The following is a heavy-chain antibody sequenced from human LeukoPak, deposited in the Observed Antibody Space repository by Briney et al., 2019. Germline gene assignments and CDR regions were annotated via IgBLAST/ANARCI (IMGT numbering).Heavy chain of an antibody. V-gene: IGHV3-23*01. CDR2: MSVSGGST. J-gene: IGHJ4*02. CDR1: GFTFSSYA. D-gene: IGHD6-19*01. Sequence: GGSLRLSCAASGFTFSSYAMSWVRQPPGKGLGWVSAMSVSGGSTYYADSVKGRFTISRDNSKNTLYLQMNSLRAEDTAVSYCAKGPWLVLHDYWGQGTLVTVSS. CDR3: AKGPWLVLHDY.